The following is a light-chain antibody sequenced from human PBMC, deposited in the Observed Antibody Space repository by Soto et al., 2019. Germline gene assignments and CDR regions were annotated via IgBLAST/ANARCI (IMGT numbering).Light chain of an antibody. V-gene: IGKV3-15*01. J-gene: IGKJ5*01. CDR1: QSVPGSH. CDR2: GAS. Sequence: EIVMTQSPATLSVSPGERATLSCRASQSVPGSHLAWYQQKPGQAPRLLIYGASTRATGIPVRFSGSGSGTEFTLTISSLQSEDFAVYYCQQYNNWPPITFGQGTRLEI. CDR3: QQYNNWPPIT.